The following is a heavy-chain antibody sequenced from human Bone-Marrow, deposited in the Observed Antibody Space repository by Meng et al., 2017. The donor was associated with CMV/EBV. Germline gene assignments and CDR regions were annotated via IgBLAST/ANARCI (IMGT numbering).Heavy chain of an antibody. D-gene: IGHD2-2*01. V-gene: IGHV3-30-3*01. J-gene: IGHJ6*02. CDR2: ISYDGSNK. CDR1: FSSYA. Sequence: FSSYAMHWVRQAPGKGLEWVAVISYDGSNKYYADSGKGRFTISRDNSKNTLYPQMNSLRAEDTAVYYCARDRYCSSTSCYYYYGMDVWGQGTTVTVSS. CDR3: ARDRYCSSTSCYYYYGMDV.